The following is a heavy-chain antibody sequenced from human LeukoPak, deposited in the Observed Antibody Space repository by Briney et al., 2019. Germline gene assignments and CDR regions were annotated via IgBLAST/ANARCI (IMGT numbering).Heavy chain of an antibody. J-gene: IGHJ4*02. CDR3: ARGRLNYYDSGGYRPPYFDY. V-gene: IGHV1-18*01. CDR2: ISAYNGNT. Sequence: ASVKVSCKASGYTFTSYGISWVRQAPGQGLEWMGWISAYNGNTNYAQKLQGRVTMTTDTSTSTAYMELRSLRSDDTAVYYCARGRLNYYDSGGYRPPYFDYWGQGTLVTVSS. D-gene: IGHD3-22*01. CDR1: GYTFTSYG.